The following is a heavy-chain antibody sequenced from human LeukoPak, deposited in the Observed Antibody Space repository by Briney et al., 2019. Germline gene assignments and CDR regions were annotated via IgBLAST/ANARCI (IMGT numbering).Heavy chain of an antibody. CDR2: ISVRGGST. CDR1: GFTFSSYA. Sequence: GGSLRLSCAASGFTFSSYAMSWVRQAPGKGLEWVSAISVRGGSTYYADSVKGRFTISRDNSKNTLYLKMNSLRAEDTAVYSCARGTTVTNLAYFELWGRGTLVTVPS. V-gene: IGHV3-23*01. D-gene: IGHD4-17*01. J-gene: IGHJ2*01. CDR3: ARGTTVTNLAYFEL.